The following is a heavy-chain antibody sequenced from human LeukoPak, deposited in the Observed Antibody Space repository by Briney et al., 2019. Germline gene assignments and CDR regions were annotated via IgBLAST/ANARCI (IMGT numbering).Heavy chain of an antibody. CDR2: IFYSGST. V-gene: IGHV4-39*07. D-gene: IGHD3-22*01. CDR3: ARAHPYYYDSSGYYRPHFFDY. J-gene: IGHJ4*02. CDR1: GGSISTSNYY. Sequence: SETLSLTCTASGGSISTSNYYWGWIRQPPGKGLEWFGNIFYSGSTYYSPSLKSRVTISCDTSKNQFSLKLSSVTAADTAVYYCARAHPYYYDSSGYYRPHFFDYWGQGTLVTVSP.